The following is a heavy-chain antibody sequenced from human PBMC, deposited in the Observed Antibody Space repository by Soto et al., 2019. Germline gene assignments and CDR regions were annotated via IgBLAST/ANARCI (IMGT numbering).Heavy chain of an antibody. D-gene: IGHD3-9*01. V-gene: IGHV3-74*01. CDR2: INSDGSST. CDR3: AREDFDWYYGMDV. J-gene: IGHJ6*02. Sequence: EVQLVESGGGLVQPGGSLRLSCAASGFTFSSSWMHWVRQAPGKGLVWVSRINSDGSSTSYADSVKGRFTISRDNAKNTLYLQMNSLRAEDTAVYYCAREDFDWYYGMDVWGQGTTVTVSS. CDR1: GFTFSSSW.